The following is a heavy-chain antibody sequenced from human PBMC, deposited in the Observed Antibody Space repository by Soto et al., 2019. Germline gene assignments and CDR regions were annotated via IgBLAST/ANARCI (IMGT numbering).Heavy chain of an antibody. J-gene: IGHJ4*02. D-gene: IGHD3-22*01. CDR2: MNPNSGNT. Sequence: QVQLVQSGAEVKKPGASVKVSCKASGYTFTSYDINWVRQATGQGLEWMGWMNPNSGNTGYAQKFQGRVTMTRNTSINTAYMELSSLRSEDTAVYYCARAVHYYYDSSGYYYGVFYFDYWGQGTLVTVSS. CDR3: ARAVHYYYDSSGYYYGVFYFDY. CDR1: GYTFTSYD. V-gene: IGHV1-8*01.